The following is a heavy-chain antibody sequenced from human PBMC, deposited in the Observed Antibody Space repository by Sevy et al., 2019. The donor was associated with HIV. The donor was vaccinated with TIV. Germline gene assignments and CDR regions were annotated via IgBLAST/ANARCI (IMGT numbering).Heavy chain of an antibody. CDR2: ITYSGGSA. CDR3: ASHNRGSSFTEY. CDR1: GFTFSTYA. D-gene: IGHD1-1*01. J-gene: IGHJ4*02. V-gene: IGHV3-23*01. Sequence: GGSLRLSCAASGFTFSTYAMTWVRQAPGKGLEWVSTITYSGGSAFYTDSVKGRFTISRDNSKNTLYLQMNSLRAEDTAVYYCASHNRGSSFTEYWGQGTLVTVSS.